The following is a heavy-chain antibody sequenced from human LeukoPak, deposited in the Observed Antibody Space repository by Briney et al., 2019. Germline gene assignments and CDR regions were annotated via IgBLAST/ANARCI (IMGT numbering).Heavy chain of an antibody. D-gene: IGHD3-10*02. CDR2: ISSSGSTI. Sequence: GSLRLSCAASGFTFSSYGMNWVRQAPGKGLEWVSYISSSGSTIYYADSVKGRFTISRDNAKNSLYLQMNSLRAEDTAVYYCAELGITMIGGVWGKGTTVTISS. J-gene: IGHJ6*04. CDR3: AELGITMIGGV. V-gene: IGHV3-48*03. CDR1: GFTFSSYG.